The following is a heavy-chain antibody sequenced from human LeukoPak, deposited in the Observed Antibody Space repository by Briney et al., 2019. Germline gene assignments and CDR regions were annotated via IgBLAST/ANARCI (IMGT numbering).Heavy chain of an antibody. CDR1: GYTFTSYY. Sequence: ASVKVSCKASGYTFTSYYMHWVRQAPGQGLEWMGIINPSGGSTSYAQKFQGRVTMTRDTSTSTVYMELSSLRSEDTAVYYCAREAVAATFTASYGMDVWGQGTTVTVSS. CDR2: INPSGGST. V-gene: IGHV1-46*01. CDR3: AREAVAATFTASYGMDV. J-gene: IGHJ6*02. D-gene: IGHD6-19*01.